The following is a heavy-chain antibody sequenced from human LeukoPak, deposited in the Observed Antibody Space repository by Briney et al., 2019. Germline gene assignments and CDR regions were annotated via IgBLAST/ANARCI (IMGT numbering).Heavy chain of an antibody. J-gene: IGHJ4*02. D-gene: IGHD5-12*01. Sequence: GGSLRLSCAASGFTFSDFYMSWIRQAPGKGLEWVSCITSAGRAIYYADSVQGRFTISRDNARNSLYLQMNGLRAEDTAVYYCASDIEATSADYWGQGTLVTVSS. CDR2: ITSAGRAI. V-gene: IGHV3-11*01. CDR1: GFTFSDFY. CDR3: ASDIEATSADY.